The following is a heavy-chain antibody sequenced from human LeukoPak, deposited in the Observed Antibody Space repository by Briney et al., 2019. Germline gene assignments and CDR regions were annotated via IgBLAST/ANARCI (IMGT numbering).Heavy chain of an antibody. V-gene: IGHV3-48*02. CDR2: ISYSSSAI. D-gene: IGHD6-13*01. J-gene: IGHJ4*02. CDR3: ARVMVTAAAGTFDC. CDR1: GFTFNTYS. Sequence: QAGGPLRLSCAASGFTFNTYSMNWVRQAPGKGLEWVSYISYSSSAIYHADSVKGRFTISRHNAKNSLYLQLHSVEDRDLVVYYTARVMVTAAAGTFDCWGQGTLVTVSS.